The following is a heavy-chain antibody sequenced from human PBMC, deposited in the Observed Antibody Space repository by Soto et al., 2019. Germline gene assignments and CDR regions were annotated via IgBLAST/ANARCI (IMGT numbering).Heavy chain of an antibody. CDR2: AYYSGTT. CDR1: SGSISSYY. CDR3: ARTPFYYFGLGTHLYYFEF. Sequence: QVQLLQSGPRLVKPSETLSLTCTVASGSISSYYWSWLRQPPGKGLEWIGYAYYSGTTNYNSSLKTRITISIDTPKNQFSLTRNSVTAADTAVYYCARTPFYYFGLGTHLYYFEFWDQGALVTVSS. J-gene: IGHJ4*02. D-gene: IGHD3-10*01. V-gene: IGHV4-59*01.